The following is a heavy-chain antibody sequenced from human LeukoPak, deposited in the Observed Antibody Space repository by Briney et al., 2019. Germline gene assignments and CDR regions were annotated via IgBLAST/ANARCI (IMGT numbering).Heavy chain of an antibody. CDR3: ARHSRSAYSGYENAFDI. CDR2: IYHSGST. V-gene: IGHV4-39*01. J-gene: IGHJ3*02. CDR1: GGSVSNGSYY. D-gene: IGHD5-12*01. Sequence: KPSETLSLTCTVSGGSVSNGSYYWGWIRQPPGKGLEWIGSIYHSGSTYYNPSLKSRVTISVDTSKNQFSLKLSSVTAADTAIYYCARHSRSAYSGYENAFDIWGQGTVVTVSS.